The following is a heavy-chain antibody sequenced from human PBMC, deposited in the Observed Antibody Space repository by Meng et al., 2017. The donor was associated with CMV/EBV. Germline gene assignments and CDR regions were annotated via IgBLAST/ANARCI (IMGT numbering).Heavy chain of an antibody. D-gene: IGHD2-2*02. CDR1: GGTFSSYA. Sequence: SVKVSCEASGGTFSSYAISWVRQAPGQGLEWMGGIIPIFGTANYAQKFQGRVTITTDESTSTAYMELSSLRSEDTAVYYCASCSTSCYIGWYFDLWGRGTLVTVSS. CDR3: ASCSTSCYIGWYFDL. CDR2: IIPIFGTA. J-gene: IGHJ2*01. V-gene: IGHV1-69*05.